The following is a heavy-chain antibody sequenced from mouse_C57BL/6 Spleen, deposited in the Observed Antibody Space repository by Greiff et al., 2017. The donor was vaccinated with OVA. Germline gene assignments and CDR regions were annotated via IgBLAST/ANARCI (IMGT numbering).Heavy chain of an antibody. Sequence: VHVKQSGPELVKPGASVKMSCKASGYTFTDYNMHWVKQSHGKSLEWIGYINPNNGGTSYNQKFKGKATLTVNKSSSTAYMELRSLTSEDSAVYYCARGELLHYFDYWGQGTTLTVSS. CDR2: INPNNGGT. CDR3: ARGELLHYFDY. D-gene: IGHD4-1*01. J-gene: IGHJ2*01. V-gene: IGHV1-22*01. CDR1: GYTFTDYN.